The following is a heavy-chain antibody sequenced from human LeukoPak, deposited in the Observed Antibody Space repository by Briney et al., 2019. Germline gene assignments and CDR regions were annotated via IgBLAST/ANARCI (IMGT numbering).Heavy chain of an antibody. CDR2: ISSSSSYI. V-gene: IGHV3-21*04. CDR1: GFTFSSYS. CDR3: ARVILYAGPYFDY. J-gene: IGHJ4*02. D-gene: IGHD2/OR15-2a*01. Sequence: PGGSLRLSCAASGFTFSSYSMNWVRQAPGKGLEWVSSISSSSSYIYYADSVKGRFTISRDNAKNSLYLQMNSLRAEDTAVYYCARVILYAGPYFDYWGQGTLVTVSS.